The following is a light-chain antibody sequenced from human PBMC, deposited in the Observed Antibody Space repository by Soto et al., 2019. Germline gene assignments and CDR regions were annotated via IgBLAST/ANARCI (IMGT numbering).Light chain of an antibody. CDR1: QSISSY. CDR3: QQSYSTPQP. V-gene: IGKV1-39*01. J-gene: IGKJ1*01. Sequence: PVTLTKNSLSSSVGDRVTITCRASQSISSYLNWYQQKPGKAPKLLIYAASSLQSGVPSRFSGSGSGTDFTLTISSLQPEDFATYYCQQSYSTPQPFGQGTKV. CDR2: AAS.